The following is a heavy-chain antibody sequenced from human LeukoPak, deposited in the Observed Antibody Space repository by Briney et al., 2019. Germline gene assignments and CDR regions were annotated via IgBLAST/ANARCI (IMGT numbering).Heavy chain of an antibody. CDR2: ISYDGSNK. D-gene: IGHD6-13*01. Sequence: PGGSLRLSCAASGFTFSSYGMHWVRQAPGKGLKWVAVISYDGSNKYYADSVKGRFTISRDNSKNTLYLQMNSLRAEDTAVYYCAEVLDPISSSWYWDAFDIWGQGTMVTVSS. CDR3: AEVLDPISSSWYWDAFDI. V-gene: IGHV3-30*18. CDR1: GFTFSSYG. J-gene: IGHJ3*02.